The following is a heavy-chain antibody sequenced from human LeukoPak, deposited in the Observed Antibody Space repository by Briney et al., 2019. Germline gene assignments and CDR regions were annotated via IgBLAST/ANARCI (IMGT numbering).Heavy chain of an antibody. CDR2: ISSSSSYI. Sequence: GGSLRLSCAASGFTFSSYNMNWVRQAPGKGLEWVSSISSSSSYIYYADSVKGRFTISRDNAKNSLYLQMNSLRAEDTAVYYCAKSLRTVVKGDAFDIWGQGTMVTVSS. J-gene: IGHJ3*02. V-gene: IGHV3-21*04. CDR1: GFTFSSYN. CDR3: AKSLRTVVKGDAFDI. D-gene: IGHD4-23*01.